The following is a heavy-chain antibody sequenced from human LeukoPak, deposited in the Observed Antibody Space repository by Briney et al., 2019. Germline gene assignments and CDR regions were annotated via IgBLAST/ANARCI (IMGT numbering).Heavy chain of an antibody. CDR1: GYTFTGYY. CDR2: INPNSGGT. D-gene: IGHD3-22*01. J-gene: IGHJ4*02. Sequence: GASVKASCKASGYTFTGYYMHWVRQAPGQGLEWMGWINPNSGGTNYAQKFQGRVTMTRDTSISTAYMELSRLRSDDTAVYYCARFTSGYYGYFDYWGQGTLVTVSS. CDR3: ARFTSGYYGYFDY. V-gene: IGHV1-2*02.